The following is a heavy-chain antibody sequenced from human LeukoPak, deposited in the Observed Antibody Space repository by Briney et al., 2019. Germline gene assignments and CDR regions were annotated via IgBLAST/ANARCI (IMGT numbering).Heavy chain of an antibody. D-gene: IGHD2-15*01. Sequence: SETLSLTCAVYGGSFSGYYWSWIRQPPGKGLEWIGEINHSGSTNYNPSLKSRVTISVDTSKNQFSLKLSSVTAADTAVYYCARGLPLDYWGQGTLVTVSS. CDR1: GGSFSGYY. V-gene: IGHV4-34*01. CDR3: ARGLPLDY. J-gene: IGHJ4*02. CDR2: INHSGST.